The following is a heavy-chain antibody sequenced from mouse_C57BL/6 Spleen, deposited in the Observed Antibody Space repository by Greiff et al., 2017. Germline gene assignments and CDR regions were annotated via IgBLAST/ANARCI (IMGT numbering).Heavy chain of an antibody. D-gene: IGHD3-2*02. CDR2: LLPGSGST. CDR1: GYTFTGYW. V-gene: IGHV1-9*01. J-gene: IGHJ2*01. Sequence: QVQLKESGAELMKPGASVKLSCKATGYTFTGYWIEWVKQRPGHGLEWIGELLPGSGSTNSNEKFKGKATFTADTSSNTAYMQLSSLTTEDSAIYYCAREASSGFDYWGQGTTLTVSS. CDR3: AREASSGFDY.